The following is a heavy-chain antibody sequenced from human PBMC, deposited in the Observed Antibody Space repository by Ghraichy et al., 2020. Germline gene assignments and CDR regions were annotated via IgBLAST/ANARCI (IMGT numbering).Heavy chain of an antibody. CDR3: ARDRRRHFDY. Sequence: GGSLRLSCAASGFTFSSYWMSWVRQAPGKGLEWVANIKQDGSEKDCVDSVKGRFTISRDNAKNSLYLQMHSLRAEDTAVYYCARDRRRHFDYWGQGTLVTVSS. V-gene: IGHV3-7*04. J-gene: IGHJ4*02. CDR1: GFTFSSYW. CDR2: IKQDGSEK.